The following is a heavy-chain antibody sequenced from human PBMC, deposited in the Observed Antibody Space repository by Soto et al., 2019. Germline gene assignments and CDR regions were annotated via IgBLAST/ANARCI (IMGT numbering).Heavy chain of an antibody. CDR1: GESGTSREYY. CDR3: ARDRGQVRGYTYGSNNVYYYGVEV. Sequence: QVHLQESGPGLVNPSETLSLTCTVSGESGTSREYYWIWIRQPPGKGLECIGYISNSGNTNYNPCLARRVTISVDASRSQFSLRLNSVTTADTAVYYCARDRGQVRGYTYGSNNVYYYGVEVWGQGTTVTVSS. D-gene: IGHD3-16*01. CDR2: ISNSGNT. J-gene: IGHJ6*02. V-gene: IGHV4-61*08.